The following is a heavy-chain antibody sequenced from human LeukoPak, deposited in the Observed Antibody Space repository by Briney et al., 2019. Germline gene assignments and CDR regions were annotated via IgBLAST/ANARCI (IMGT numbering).Heavy chain of an antibody. CDR1: GFTFSSYS. D-gene: IGHD6-13*01. J-gene: IGHJ4*02. CDR2: ISSSSSYI. V-gene: IGHV3-21*01. CDR3: ARDLTGAGSSWLFDY. Sequence: PGGSLRLSCAASGFTFSSYSMTWVRQAPGKGLEWVSSISSSSSYIYYADSVKGRFTISRDNAKNSLYLQMNSLRAEDTAVYYCARDLTGAGSSWLFDYWGQGTPVTVSS.